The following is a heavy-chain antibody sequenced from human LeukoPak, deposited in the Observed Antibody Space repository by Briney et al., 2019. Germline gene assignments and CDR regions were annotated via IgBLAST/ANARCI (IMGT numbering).Heavy chain of an antibody. CDR1: GFTSDDYG. Sequence: PGGSLRLSCAASGFTSDDYGMSWVRQAPGKGLEWVSGIHRNGGSTGYADSVKGRFTISRDTAKNSLYLQMNSLRAEDTALYHCARGNSNFDYWVQGTLVTVSS. V-gene: IGHV3-20*01. J-gene: IGHJ4*02. D-gene: IGHD3-10*01. CDR3: ARGNSNFDY. CDR2: IHRNGGST.